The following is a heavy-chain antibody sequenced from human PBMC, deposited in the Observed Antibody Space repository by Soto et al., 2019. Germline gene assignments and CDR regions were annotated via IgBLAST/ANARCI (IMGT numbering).Heavy chain of an antibody. J-gene: IGHJ6*03. V-gene: IGHV4-34*01. Sequence: SETLSLTCAVYGGSFSGYYWSWIRQPPGKGLEWIGEINHSGSTNYNPSLKSRVTISVDTSKNQFSLKRSSVTAADTAVYYWARGYIGYDLWYSIDVWGKGTTVTVSS. CDR3: ARGYIGYDLWYSIDV. CDR1: GGSFSGYY. D-gene: IGHD5-12*01. CDR2: INHSGST.